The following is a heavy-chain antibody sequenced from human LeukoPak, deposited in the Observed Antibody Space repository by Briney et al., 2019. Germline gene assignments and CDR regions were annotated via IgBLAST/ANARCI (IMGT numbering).Heavy chain of an antibody. CDR3: ARLAAGSDYFDY. CDR1: GFPFSRYW. V-gene: IGHV3-7*04. CDR2: IKPDGSEK. Sequence: GGSLSLSCAASGFPFSRYWMSWVRQAPGKGLEWVANIKPDGSEKHYVDSVKGRFTFSRDNAKNSLYLQMNGLRAEDMAVYYCARLAAGSDYFDYWGQGTLVTVSS. D-gene: IGHD6-13*01. J-gene: IGHJ4*02.